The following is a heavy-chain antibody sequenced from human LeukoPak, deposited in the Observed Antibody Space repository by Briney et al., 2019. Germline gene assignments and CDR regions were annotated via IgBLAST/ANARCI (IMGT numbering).Heavy chain of an antibody. V-gene: IGHV1-18*01. D-gene: IGHD6-13*01. Sequence: ASVKVSCKASGYTFTSYGISWVRQAPGQGLEWMGWISAYNGNTNYAQKLQGRVTMTTDTSTSTAYMELRSLRSDDTAVYYCARAKKYSSSWQNWFDPWGQGTLVTVSS. CDR2: ISAYNGNT. CDR1: GYTFTSYG. J-gene: IGHJ5*02. CDR3: ARAKKYSSSWQNWFDP.